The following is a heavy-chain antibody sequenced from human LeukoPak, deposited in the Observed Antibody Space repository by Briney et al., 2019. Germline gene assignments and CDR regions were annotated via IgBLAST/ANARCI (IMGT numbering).Heavy chain of an antibody. Sequence: ASVKVSCKASGYTFTDYYMHWVRQAPGQGPEWMGWIKPNSGDTNYVQKFQGRVAMTRDTSISTAYMELSRLRSDDTAVYYCARWTYTPYFDYWGQGTLVTVSS. V-gene: IGHV1-2*02. J-gene: IGHJ4*02. CDR3: ARWTYTPYFDY. CDR2: IKPNSGDT. D-gene: IGHD3/OR15-3a*01. CDR1: GYTFTDYY.